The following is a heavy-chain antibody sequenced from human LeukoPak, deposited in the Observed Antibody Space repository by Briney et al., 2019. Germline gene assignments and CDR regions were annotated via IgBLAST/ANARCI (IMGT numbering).Heavy chain of an antibody. CDR2: INSSGGTT. D-gene: IGHD5-18*01. Sequence: ASVKVSRKASGYTFTSYYRHWVRQAPGQGLEWMGIINSSGGTTTYAQKFQGRVTMTRDTSTSTVYMELSSLTSEDTAVYYCARSYGYRGYFDYWGQGTLVAVSS. CDR1: GYTFTSYY. CDR3: ARSYGYRGYFDY. J-gene: IGHJ4*02. V-gene: IGHV1-46*01.